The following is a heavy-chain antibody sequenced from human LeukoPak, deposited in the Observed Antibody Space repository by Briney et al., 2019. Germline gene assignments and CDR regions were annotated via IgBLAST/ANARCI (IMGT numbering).Heavy chain of an antibody. CDR1: GFAFTNYA. V-gene: IGHV3-23*01. CDR3: AGSYYNVFDY. D-gene: IGHD3-10*01. J-gene: IGHJ4*02. CDR2: ISASGGST. Sequence: GGSLRLSCAASGFAFTNYAMSWVRQAPGKGLEWVSAISASGGSTYYADSVKGRFTISRDNSKNTLYLQMNNLRAEDTAVYYCAGSYYNVFDYWGQGTLVTVSS.